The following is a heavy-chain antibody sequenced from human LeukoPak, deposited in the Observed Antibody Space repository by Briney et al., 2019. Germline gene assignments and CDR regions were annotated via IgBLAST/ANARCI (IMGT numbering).Heavy chain of an antibody. V-gene: IGHV3-30*04. D-gene: IGHD5-12*01. Sequence: GRSLRLSCAASGFTFSNYAMHWVRQAPGKGLEWVALISYDGSNKYYADSVKGRFTISRDNSKNTLYLQMNSLRAEDTAVYYCATDSGYDHHGLFDYWGQGTLVTVSS. CDR3: ATDSGYDHHGLFDY. CDR2: ISYDGSNK. J-gene: IGHJ4*02. CDR1: GFTFSNYA.